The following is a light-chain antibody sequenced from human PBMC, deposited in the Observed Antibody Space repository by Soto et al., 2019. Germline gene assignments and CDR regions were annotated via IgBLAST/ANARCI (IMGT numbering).Light chain of an antibody. V-gene: IGLV2-14*01. Sequence: QSALTQPASVSGSPGQSITISCTGTSSDIGAYNYVSWYQQHPGKAPKLVIYEVSNRPSGISNRFSGSKSGSTASLTISGLQAEDETDYYCSSYTSSSTLLFGGGTKLTVL. CDR2: EVS. CDR1: SSDIGAYNY. J-gene: IGLJ2*01. CDR3: SSYTSSSTLL.